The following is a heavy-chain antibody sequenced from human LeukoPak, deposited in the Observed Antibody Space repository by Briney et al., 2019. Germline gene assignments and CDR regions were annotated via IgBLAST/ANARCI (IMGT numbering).Heavy chain of an antibody. J-gene: IGHJ4*02. D-gene: IGHD3-3*02. CDR1: GHSFSDYG. Sequence: ASVKVSCKAIGHSFSDYGITWVRQAPGQGLEWMGWISGYNGNRKLAQKFQGRVTLARDISTNIAYMELGSLTSDDTAIYYCARVGVIFGADPENNHFDEWGQGTLVTVSS. CDR2: ISGYNGNR. CDR3: ARVGVIFGADPENNHFDE. V-gene: IGHV1-18*04.